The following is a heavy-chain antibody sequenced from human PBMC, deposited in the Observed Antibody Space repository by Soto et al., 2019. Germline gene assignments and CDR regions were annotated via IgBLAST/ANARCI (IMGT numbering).Heavy chain of an antibody. Sequence: PGGSLRLSCAASGFTFSCYAMHWVRQAPGKGLEYVSAISRNGGSIYYADSVKGRFPISRDNSKNSLYLQMSSLSAEDTAVYYCVKDGSYNYCYEYFGYWGQGTLVTVSS. V-gene: IGHV3-64D*06. CDR2: ISRNGGSI. D-gene: IGHD5-18*01. CDR3: VKDGSYNYCYEYFGY. CDR1: GFTFSCYA. J-gene: IGHJ4*02.